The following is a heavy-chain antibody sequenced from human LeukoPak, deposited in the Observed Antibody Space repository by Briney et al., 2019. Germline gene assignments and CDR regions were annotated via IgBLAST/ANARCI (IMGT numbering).Heavy chain of an antibody. V-gene: IGHV3-23*01. CDR3: AKEGGQHGSDRYHFDY. Sequence: GGSLRLSCAASGFTFSSYAMSWVRQAPGKGLEWVSAISGSGGSTYYADSVKGRFTISRDNSKNTLYLQMNSLRAEDTAVYYCAKEGGQHGSDRYHFDYWGQGTLVTVSS. D-gene: IGHD3-10*01. J-gene: IGHJ4*02. CDR2: ISGSGGST. CDR1: GFTFSSYA.